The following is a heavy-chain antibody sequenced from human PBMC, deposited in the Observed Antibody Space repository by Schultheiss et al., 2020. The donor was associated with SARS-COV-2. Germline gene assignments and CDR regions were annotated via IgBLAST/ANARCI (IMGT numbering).Heavy chain of an antibody. CDR1: GGSFSGYY. J-gene: IGHJ4*02. V-gene: IGHV4-34*01. D-gene: IGHD2-2*03. CDR2: IYYSGST. Sequence: SETLSLTCAVYGGSFSGYYWSWIRQPPGRGLEWIGSIYYSGSTNYNPSLKSRVTISVDTSKNQFSLKLSSVTAADTAVYYCARGPDLDIVVVPAAIPFDYWGQGTLVTVSS. CDR3: ARGPDLDIVVVPAAIPFDY.